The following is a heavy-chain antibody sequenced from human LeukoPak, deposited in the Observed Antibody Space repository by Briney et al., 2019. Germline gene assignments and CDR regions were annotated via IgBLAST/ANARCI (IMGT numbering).Heavy chain of an antibody. CDR2: INHSGRT. D-gene: IGHD3-22*01. Sequence: PSETLSPTCAVYGGSFSGYYWSWIRQPPGKGLEWIGEINHSGRTNYKPSLKSRVTISVDTSKNQFSLKLSSVTAADTAVYYCARAGDSSGYSDYWGQGTLVTVSS. J-gene: IGHJ4*02. CDR1: GGSFSGYY. V-gene: IGHV4-34*01. CDR3: ARAGDSSGYSDY.